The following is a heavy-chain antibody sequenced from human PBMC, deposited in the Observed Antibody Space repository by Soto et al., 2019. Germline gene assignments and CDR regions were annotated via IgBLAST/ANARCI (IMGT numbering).Heavy chain of an antibody. CDR2: IYSAGST. D-gene: IGHD1-26*01. V-gene: IGHV3-53*01. CDR3: ARDGTDAFDI. Sequence: EVQLVESGGGSIQPGGSLRLSCAASGFTVSNYFMSWVRQAPGMGLEWVSVIYSAGSTYYADSVKGRFTVSRDTSKNTLYLQMNSLRAEDTAVYYCARDGTDAFDIWGQGTMVTVSS. J-gene: IGHJ3*02. CDR1: GFTVSNYF.